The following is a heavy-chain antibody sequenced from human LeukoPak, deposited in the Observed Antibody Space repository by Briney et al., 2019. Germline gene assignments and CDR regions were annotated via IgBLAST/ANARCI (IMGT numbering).Heavy chain of an antibody. D-gene: IGHD6-13*01. CDR2: INHSGST. CDR1: GGSFSGYY. V-gene: IGHV4-34*01. CDR3: ARGRIAAAGFDY. Sequence: MASETLSLTCALYGGSFSGYYWSWIRQPPGKGLEWIGEINHSGSTNYNPSLKSRVTISVDTSKNQFSLKLSSVTAADTAVYYCARGRIAAAGFDYWGQGTLVTVSS. J-gene: IGHJ4*02.